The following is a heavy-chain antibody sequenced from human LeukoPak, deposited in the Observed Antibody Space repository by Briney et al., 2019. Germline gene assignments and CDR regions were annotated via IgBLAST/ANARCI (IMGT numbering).Heavy chain of an antibody. CDR2: INPTGGST. CDR1: GYTFPSYF. Sequence: ASVKVSCKASGYTFPSYFMHWVRHAPGQGLEWMGIINPTGGSTTYAQKFQGRVTMTRDTSTGTVYMELSSLRSDDTAVYYCARTAARRFDYWGQGTLVTVSS. J-gene: IGHJ4*02. D-gene: IGHD6-6*01. CDR3: ARTAARRFDY. V-gene: IGHV1-46*01.